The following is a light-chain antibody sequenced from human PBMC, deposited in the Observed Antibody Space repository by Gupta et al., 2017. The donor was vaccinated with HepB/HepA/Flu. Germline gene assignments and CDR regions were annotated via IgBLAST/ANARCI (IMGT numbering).Light chain of an antibody. CDR3: QQSYSLPRT. CDR2: AAS. J-gene: IGKJ2*01. CDR1: QNISNF. Sequence: DCQMTQSPSSLSASVGDRVTIPCRASQNISNFLNWYQQKPGEAPKLLTSAASSLHSGVPSRFSGSGSGTDFTLTISSLQPEDVSAYYCQQSYSLPRTFGQGTRLEIK. V-gene: IGKV1-39*01.